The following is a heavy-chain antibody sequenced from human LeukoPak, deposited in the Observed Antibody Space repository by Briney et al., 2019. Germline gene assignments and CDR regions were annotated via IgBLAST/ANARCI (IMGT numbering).Heavy chain of an antibody. D-gene: IGHD3-22*01. V-gene: IGHV1-46*01. CDR2: INPSGGST. J-gene: IGHJ4*02. Sequence: ASVKVSCKASGGTFSIYAISWVRQAPGQGLEWMGIINPSGGSTSYAQKFQGRVTMTRDTSTSTVYMELSSLRSEDTAVYYCARIYDSSGPDYWGQGTLVTVSS. CDR3: ARIYDSSGPDY. CDR1: GGTFSIYA.